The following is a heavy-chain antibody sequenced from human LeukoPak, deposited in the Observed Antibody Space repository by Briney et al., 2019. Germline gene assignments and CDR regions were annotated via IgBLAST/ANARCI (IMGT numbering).Heavy chain of an antibody. CDR1: GITLSNYG. V-gene: IGHV3-23*01. CDR3: AKRGVVIRVILVGFHKEAYYFDS. D-gene: IGHD3-22*01. CDR2: LSGSGGST. Sequence: PGGSLRLSCAVSGITLSNYGMTWVRQAPGKGLEWVAGLSGSGGSTNYADSVKGRFTISRDNAKNTLYPQMNSLRAEDTAVYFCAKRGVVIRVILVGFHKEAYYFDSWGQGVLVTVSS. J-gene: IGHJ4*02.